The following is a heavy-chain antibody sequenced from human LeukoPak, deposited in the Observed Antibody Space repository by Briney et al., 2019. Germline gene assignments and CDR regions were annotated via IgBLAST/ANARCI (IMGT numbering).Heavy chain of an antibody. D-gene: IGHD3-3*01. J-gene: IGHJ5*02. V-gene: IGHV1-2*02. CDR2: INPNSGGT. CDR1: GYTFTGYY. Sequence: ASVKVSCKASGYTFTGYYMHWVRQAPGQGLEWMGWINPNSGGTNYAQKFQGRVTMTRDTSISTAYMELSRLRSEDTAVYYCAASITIFGVWFDPWGQGTLVTVSS. CDR3: AASITIFGVWFDP.